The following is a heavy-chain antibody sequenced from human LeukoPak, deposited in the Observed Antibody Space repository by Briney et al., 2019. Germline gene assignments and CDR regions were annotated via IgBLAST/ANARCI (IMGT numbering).Heavy chain of an antibody. CDR2: ISGSGGST. D-gene: IGHD2-8*02. Sequence: PGGSLRLSCAASGFTFSSCGMHWVRQAPGKGLEWVSAISGSGGSTYYVDSVKGRFTISRDNSKSTLYLQMNSLRAEDTAVYYCAKDVVVVYADSFDYWGQGTLVTVSS. V-gene: IGHV3-23*01. CDR1: GFTFSSCG. J-gene: IGHJ4*02. CDR3: AKDVVVVYADSFDY.